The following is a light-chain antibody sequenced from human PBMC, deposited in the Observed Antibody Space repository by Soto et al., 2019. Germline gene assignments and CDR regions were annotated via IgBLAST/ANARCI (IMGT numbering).Light chain of an antibody. CDR1: QNVSSNE. V-gene: IGKV3-20*01. J-gene: IGKJ4*01. Sequence: EIVLTQSPGTLSLSPGERATLPCRASQNVSSNELAWYQQKPGQAPRLLIYGASSRATAIPDRVSGSGSGTDFTLTISRLEPDDFAVYYCQQYGSSPLTFGGGTKVEFK. CDR3: QQYGSSPLT. CDR2: GAS.